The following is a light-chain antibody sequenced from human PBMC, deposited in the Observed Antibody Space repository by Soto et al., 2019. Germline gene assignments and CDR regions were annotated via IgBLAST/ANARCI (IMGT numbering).Light chain of an antibody. J-gene: IGKJ1*01. CDR2: GAS. CDR3: QQYGSSPRT. V-gene: IGKV3-20*01. CDR1: QSVSSDY. Sequence: SWLLPSPCTLSLPPGESAPLSCRASQSVSSDYFAAYQQKHGPAPRLLIYGASSRATGVTDRFSGGGSGTDFTLTISRREPEDFAVDYCQQYGSSPRTFGQGTKVDIK.